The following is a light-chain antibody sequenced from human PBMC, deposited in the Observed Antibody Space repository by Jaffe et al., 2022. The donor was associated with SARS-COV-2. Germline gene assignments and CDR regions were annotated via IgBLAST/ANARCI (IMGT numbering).Light chain of an antibody. CDR2: GVT. CDR3: SSYTSGNTLL. V-gene: IGLV2-14*03. CDR1: SSDIGTYNY. Sequence: QSALTQPASVSGSPGQSITISCTGTSSDIGTYNYVSWYQQHPGKAPKLIIFGVTNRPSGLSTRFSGSKSGNTASLTISGLQAEDEADYYCSSYTSGNTLLFGTGTEVTVL. J-gene: IGLJ1*01.